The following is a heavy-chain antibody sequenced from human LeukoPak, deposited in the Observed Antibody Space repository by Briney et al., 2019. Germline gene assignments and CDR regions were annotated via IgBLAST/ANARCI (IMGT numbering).Heavy chain of an antibody. CDR1: GYTLLELS. CDR2: FDPEGGEI. D-gene: IGHD3-22*01. CDR3: ARDRWYAATMIGEAAHHFDY. J-gene: IGHJ4*02. V-gene: IGHV1-24*01. Sequence: ASVKVSCRVSGYTLLELSMHWVGQPPGKGLEWMGGFDPEGGEIIYAQKLQGRVTVTTDTFTSTAYMELRSLTSDDTAMYYCARDRWYAATMIGEAAHHFDYWGQGTLVTVSS.